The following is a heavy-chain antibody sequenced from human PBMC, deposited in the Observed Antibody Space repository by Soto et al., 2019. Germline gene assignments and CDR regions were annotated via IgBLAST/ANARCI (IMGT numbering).Heavy chain of an antibody. CDR2: ISGTGGT. CDR1: GFTFSSHV. Sequence: ESGGGLVQPGGSLRLSCAVSGFTFSSHVMSWVRQAPGKGLEWVSAISGTGGTYYADSVKGRFTISRDNSKNALYLQMNNLRDEDTAVYYCAKDRSGAYCSGGICYSPDYWGQGTLVIVSS. V-gene: IGHV3-23*01. D-gene: IGHD2-15*01. J-gene: IGHJ4*02. CDR3: AKDRSGAYCSGGICYSPDY.